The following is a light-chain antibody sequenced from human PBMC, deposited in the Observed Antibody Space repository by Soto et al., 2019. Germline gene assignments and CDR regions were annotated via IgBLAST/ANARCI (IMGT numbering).Light chain of an antibody. V-gene: IGLV2-14*01. CDR2: EVS. CDR1: SSDVGGYKY. Sequence: QSALTQPASVSGSPGQSITISCTGTSSDVGGYKYVSWSQQRPGKAPQLMIYEVSNRPSGVSNRFSGSKSGNTACLTISGLQAEDEADYYCSSYTSSSTYVFGTGTKVTVL. J-gene: IGLJ1*01. CDR3: SSYTSSSTYV.